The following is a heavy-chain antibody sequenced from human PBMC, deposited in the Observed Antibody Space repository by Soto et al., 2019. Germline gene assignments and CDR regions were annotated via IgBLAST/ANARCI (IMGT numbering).Heavy chain of an antibody. CDR3: ATSSRNPSYDFSSGYNDS. D-gene: IGHD3-3*01. J-gene: IGHJ4*02. CDR1: GFTFSDYY. Sequence: GGSLRLSCAASGFTFSDYYMSWIRQAPGKGLEWVSYISSSGSTIYYADSVKGRFTISRDNAKNSLYLQMNSLRAEDTAVYYYATSSRNPSYDFSSGYNDSWGQGTLVTVPQ. CDR2: ISSSGSTI. V-gene: IGHV3-11*01.